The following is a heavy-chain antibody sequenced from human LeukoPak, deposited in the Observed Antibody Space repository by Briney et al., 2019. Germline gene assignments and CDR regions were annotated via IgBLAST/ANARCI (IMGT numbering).Heavy chain of an antibody. CDR2: MYHSGST. D-gene: IGHD5-12*01. CDR3: ARHRLSTTSGYAFDYMDV. Sequence: PSETLSLTCAVSGYSISSGYYWGWIRQPPGQGLEWIGSMYHSGSTYYNPSLKSRVPISVDTSENQFSLKLTSVTAADTAVYFCARHRLSTTSGYAFDYMDVWGKGTTVTVSS. V-gene: IGHV4-38-2*01. J-gene: IGHJ6*03. CDR1: GYSISSGYY.